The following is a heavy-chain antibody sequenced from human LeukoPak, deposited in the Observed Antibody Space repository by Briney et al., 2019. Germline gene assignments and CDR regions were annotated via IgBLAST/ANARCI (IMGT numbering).Heavy chain of an antibody. V-gene: IGHV1-2*02. Sequence: ASVKVSCKASGYTFTSYVISWVRQAPGQGLEWMGWINPNSGGTNYAQKFQGRVTMTRDTPISTAYMELSRLRSDGTAVYYCARDLRGRIAVAGTYFDYWGQGTLVTVSS. J-gene: IGHJ4*02. D-gene: IGHD6-19*01. CDR3: ARDLRGRIAVAGTYFDY. CDR1: GYTFTSYV. CDR2: INPNSGGT.